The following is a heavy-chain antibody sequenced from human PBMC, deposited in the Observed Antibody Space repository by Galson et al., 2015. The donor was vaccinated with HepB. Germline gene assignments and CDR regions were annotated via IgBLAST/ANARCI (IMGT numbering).Heavy chain of an antibody. CDR1: GFTFSSYS. V-gene: IGHV3-48*04. D-gene: IGHD3-22*01. J-gene: IGHJ4*02. CDR3: ARDNYYDSPLNP. Sequence: SLRLSCAASGFTFSSYSLNWIRRAPGKGLEWISYITTNGRTIYYADSVKGRFTISRDNAKKSLFLEMNNLTVEDTAIYYCARDNYYDSPLNPWGQGTLVTVSS. CDR2: ITTNGRTI.